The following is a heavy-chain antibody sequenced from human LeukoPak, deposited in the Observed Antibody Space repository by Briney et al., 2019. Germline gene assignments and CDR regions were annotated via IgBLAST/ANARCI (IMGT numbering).Heavy chain of an antibody. CDR3: ARLGGYDSSGYYYGDFDY. Sequence: GESPKISCKGSGYSFTSYWIGWVRQMPGKGLEWMGIIYPGDSDTRYSPSFQGQVTISADKSISTAYLQWSSLKASDTAMYYCARLGGYDSSGYYYGDFDYWGQGTLVTVSS. CDR1: GYSFTSYW. D-gene: IGHD3-22*01. V-gene: IGHV5-51*01. J-gene: IGHJ4*02. CDR2: IYPGDSDT.